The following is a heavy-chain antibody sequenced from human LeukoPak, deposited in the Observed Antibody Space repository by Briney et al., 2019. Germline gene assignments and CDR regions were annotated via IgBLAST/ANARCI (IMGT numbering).Heavy chain of an antibody. CDR2: IKSKTDGGTT. CDR1: GFTFSNAW. CDR3: TTHGYYGSGSYFDPDY. J-gene: IGHJ4*02. V-gene: IGHV3-15*01. D-gene: IGHD3-10*01. Sequence: GGFLRLCCAASGFTFSNAWMSWVRQAPGKRLEWVGRIKSKTDGGTTDYAAPVKGSFTISSDDSKNTLYLQMNSLKTEDTAVYYCTTHGYYGSGSYFDPDYWGQGTLVTVSS.